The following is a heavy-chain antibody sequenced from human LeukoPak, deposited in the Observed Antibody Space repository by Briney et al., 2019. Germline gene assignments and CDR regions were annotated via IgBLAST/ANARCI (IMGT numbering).Heavy chain of an antibody. CDR2: INEDGSEK. J-gene: IGHJ4*02. V-gene: IGHV3-7*01. CDR3: ARDKVVGASRFEY. Sequence: GGSLRLSCAGSGFNFSTYWMSWVRQVPGKGLEWMANINEDGSEKNYVDSVKGRFTISRDNAKNLVYLQLNSLRAEDTAVYYCARDKVVGASRFEYWGQGTQVMVSS. CDR1: GFNFSTYW. D-gene: IGHD1-26*01.